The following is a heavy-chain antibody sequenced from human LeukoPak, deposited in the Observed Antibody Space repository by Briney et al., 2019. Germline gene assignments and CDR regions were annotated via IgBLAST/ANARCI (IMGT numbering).Heavy chain of an antibody. CDR1: GGSFSGYY. CDR3: AREGLITMIGYFDY. CDR2: INHSGST. D-gene: IGHD3-22*01. V-gene: IGHV4-34*01. Sequence: SETLSLTCAVYGGSFSGYYWSWIRQPPGKGLEWIGEINHSGSTNYNPSLKSRVTISVDTSKNQFSLKLSSVTAADTAVYYCAREGLITMIGYFDYWGQGTLVTVSS. J-gene: IGHJ4*02.